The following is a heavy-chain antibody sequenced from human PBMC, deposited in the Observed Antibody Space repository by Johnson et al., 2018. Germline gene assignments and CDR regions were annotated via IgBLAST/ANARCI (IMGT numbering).Heavy chain of an antibody. Sequence: QVQLVESGGGAVQPGRTLRLSCVASGFTFGDFVMYWVRQAPGQGLEWVTAISSDGRNTYDADSVRGRFTISRDNAKNTLHLQMNSLRPEDTAVYYCARDKAPYYFDWYFQFWGQGTLVTVSS. D-gene: IGHD3-22*01. V-gene: IGHV3-30*03. J-gene: IGHJ1*01. CDR1: GFTFGDFV. CDR3: ARDKAPYYFDWYFQF. CDR2: ISSDGRNT.